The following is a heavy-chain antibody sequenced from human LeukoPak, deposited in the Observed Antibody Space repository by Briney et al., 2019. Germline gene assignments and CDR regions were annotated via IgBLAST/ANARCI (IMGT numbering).Heavy chain of an antibody. Sequence: SETLSLTCAVYGGSFSGYYWSWIRRPPGKGLEWIGEINHSGSTNYNPSLKSRVTMSVDTSKNQFSLKLSSVTAADTAVYYCARGQGYSYGYGPYYYYMDVWGKGTTVTVSS. J-gene: IGHJ6*03. CDR2: INHSGST. D-gene: IGHD5-18*01. V-gene: IGHV4-34*01. CDR1: GGSFSGYY. CDR3: ARGQGYSYGYGPYYYYMDV.